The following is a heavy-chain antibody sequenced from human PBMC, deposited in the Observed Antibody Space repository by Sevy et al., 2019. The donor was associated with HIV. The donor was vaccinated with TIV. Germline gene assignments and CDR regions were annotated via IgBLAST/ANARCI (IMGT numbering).Heavy chain of an antibody. CDR1: GFTFRNYA. Sequence: GGSLRLSCAASGFTFRNYAMSWVRQAPGKGLEWVSAISGSGDATYYADSVKGRFTISRDNSRNTLYPQMNSLRAEDTAVYSCAKSDAFCSGTSCYFDYWGQGTLVTVSS. V-gene: IGHV3-23*01. CDR2: ISGSGDAT. D-gene: IGHD2-2*01. CDR3: AKSDAFCSGTSCYFDY. J-gene: IGHJ4*02.